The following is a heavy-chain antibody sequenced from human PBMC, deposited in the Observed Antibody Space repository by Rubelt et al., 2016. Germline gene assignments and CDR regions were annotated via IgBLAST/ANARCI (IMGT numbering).Heavy chain of an antibody. CDR3: ARAQRIRLLMVYAPTFDY. CDR2: INAGNGNT. CDR1: GYTFTSYA. Sequence: QVQLVQSGAEVKKPGASVKVSCKASGYTFTSYAMHWVRQAPGQRLEWMGWINAGNGNTKYSQTFQGRVTITRDPSASTAYMELSSLRSEDTAVYYCARAQRIRLLMVYAPTFDYWGQGTLVTVSS. J-gene: IGHJ4*02. D-gene: IGHD2-8*01. V-gene: IGHV1-3*01.